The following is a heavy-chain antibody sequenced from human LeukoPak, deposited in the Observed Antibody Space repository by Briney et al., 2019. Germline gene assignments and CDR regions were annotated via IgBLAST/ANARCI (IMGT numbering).Heavy chain of an antibody. CDR3: AKNDIGDYRP. Sequence: SETLSLTCSVSGASISRTTYYWGWIRQPPGKGLEWIGSVFHTGTAYYNPSLRSRVTVSVDTSKDQFSLKLTSVTAADTAVYYCAKNDIGDYRPWGQGILVAVSP. V-gene: IGHV4-39*01. CDR2: VFHTGTA. D-gene: IGHD4-17*01. CDR1: GASISRTTYY. J-gene: IGHJ5*02.